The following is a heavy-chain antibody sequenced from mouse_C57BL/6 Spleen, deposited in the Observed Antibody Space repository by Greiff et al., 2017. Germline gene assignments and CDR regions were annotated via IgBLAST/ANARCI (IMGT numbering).Heavy chain of an antibody. CDR1: GYTFTSYW. J-gene: IGHJ3*01. CDR3: ARTHINYVGFAY. V-gene: IGHV1-64*01. CDR2: IHPNSGST. D-gene: IGHD2-5*01. Sequence: QVQLQQPGAELVKPGASVKLSCKASGYTFTSYWMHWVKQRPGQGLEWIGMIHPNSGSTNYNEKFKSKATLTVDKSSSTAYMQLRSRTSEDSAVYYCARTHINYVGFAYWGQGTLVTVSA.